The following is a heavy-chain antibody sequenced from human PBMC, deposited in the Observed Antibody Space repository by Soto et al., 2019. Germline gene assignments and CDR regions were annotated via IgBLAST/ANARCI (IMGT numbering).Heavy chain of an antibody. Sequence: QVPLVQSGAEVKKPGASVKVSYVASGYTFTDHYIHWVRQAPGQGLEWMGWINPHSGDKIYAQKFQGRVTLTRDTSISTAYMELSRLRSDDTAVYYCARGRTVNFYGIDVWGQGTTVTVSS. J-gene: IGHJ6*02. CDR1: GYTFTDHY. CDR3: ARGRTVNFYGIDV. CDR2: INPHSGDK. V-gene: IGHV1-2*02. D-gene: IGHD4-17*01.